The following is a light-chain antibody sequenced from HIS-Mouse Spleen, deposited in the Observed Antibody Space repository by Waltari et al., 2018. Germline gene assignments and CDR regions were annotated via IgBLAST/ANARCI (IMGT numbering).Light chain of an antibody. CDR2: EGS. V-gene: IGLV2-23*01. CDR3: CSYAGSSTWV. CDR1: SSDVGSYNL. Sequence: QSALTQPASVSGSPGQSTTISCPGTSSDVGSYNLASLYQQHPGKAPKLMIYEGSKRPSGVSNRFSGSKSGNTASLTISGLQAEDEADYYCCSYAGSSTWVFGGGTKLTVL. J-gene: IGLJ3*02.